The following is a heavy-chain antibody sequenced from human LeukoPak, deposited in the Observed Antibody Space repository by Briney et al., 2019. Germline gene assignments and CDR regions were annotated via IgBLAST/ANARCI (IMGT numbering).Heavy chain of an antibody. CDR1: GFTFSSYG. CDR2: ISYDGSNK. Sequence: PGGSLRLSCAASGFTFSSYGMHWVRQAPGKGLEWVAVISYDGSNKYYADSVKGRFTISRDNSKNTLYLQMNSLRSDDTAVYYCAREEKYDYDSAYYWYYWGQGTLVTVSS. V-gene: IGHV3-30*03. D-gene: IGHD3-22*01. J-gene: IGHJ4*02. CDR3: AREEKYDYDSAYYWYY.